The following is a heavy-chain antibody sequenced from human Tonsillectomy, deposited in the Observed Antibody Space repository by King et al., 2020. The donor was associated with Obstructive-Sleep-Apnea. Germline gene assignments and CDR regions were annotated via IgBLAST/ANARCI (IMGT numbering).Heavy chain of an antibody. CDR2: IYYSGST. J-gene: IGHJ5*02. V-gene: IGHV4-39*07. CDR1: GGSISSSSYY. D-gene: IGHD5-18*01. Sequence: QLQESGPGLVKPSETLSLTCTVSGGSISSSSYYWGWIRQPPGKGLEWIGSIYYSGSTYYNPSLKIRVTISVDPSKNQFSLKLSSVTAADTAVYYCARDPGTAMVRGWFDPWGQGTLVTVSS. CDR3: ARDPGTAMVRGWFDP.